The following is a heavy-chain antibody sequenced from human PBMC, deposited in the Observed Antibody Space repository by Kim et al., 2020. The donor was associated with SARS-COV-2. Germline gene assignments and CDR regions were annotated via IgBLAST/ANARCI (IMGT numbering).Heavy chain of an antibody. Sequence: VKGRFTISRDNTKKPLYLQINSLRAEDTAVYYCAKGPVGSSWYSLSFADYWGQGTLVTVSS. CDR3: AKGPVGSSWYSLSFADY. D-gene: IGHD6-13*01. V-gene: IGHV3-23*01. J-gene: IGHJ4*02.